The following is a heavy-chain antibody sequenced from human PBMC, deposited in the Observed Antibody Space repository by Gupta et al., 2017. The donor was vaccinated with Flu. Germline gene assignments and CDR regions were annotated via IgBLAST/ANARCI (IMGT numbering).Heavy chain of an antibody. V-gene: IGHV3-33*01. J-gene: IGHJ4*02. CDR2: IWFHGNDQ. Sequence: VAVIWFHGNDQYYADSVKGRFVISKDNSKNTLYLQMNSLRVEDTAVYYCARDEVRKRSAIHYFDNWGQGTVVTVSS. CDR3: ARDEVRKRSAIHYFDN.